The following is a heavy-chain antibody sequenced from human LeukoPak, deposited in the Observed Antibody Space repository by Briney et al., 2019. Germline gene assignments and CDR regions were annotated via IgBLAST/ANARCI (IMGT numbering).Heavy chain of an antibody. CDR1: GFTFSSYA. J-gene: IGHJ4*02. Sequence: GGSLRLSCAASGFTFSSYAMSWVRQAPGKGLEWVSAISGSGGSTYYADSVKGRFTISRDNSKNTLYLQMNSLRAEDTAVCYCAKDLGATSVSGYDYWGQGTLVTVSS. CDR3: AKDLGATSVSGYDY. D-gene: IGHD1-26*01. CDR2: ISGSGGST. V-gene: IGHV3-23*01.